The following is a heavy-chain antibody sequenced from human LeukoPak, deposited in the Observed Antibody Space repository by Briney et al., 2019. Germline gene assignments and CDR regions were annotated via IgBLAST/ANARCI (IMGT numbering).Heavy chain of an antibody. V-gene: IGHV1-2*02. CDR2: INPNSGGT. J-gene: IGHJ4*02. D-gene: IGHD3-22*01. CDR1: GYTFTGYY. Sequence: GASVKVSCKASGYTFTGYYMHWVRQAPGQGLEWMGWINPNSGGTNYAQKFQGRVTMTRDTPISTAYMELSRLRSDDTAVYYCARDSGFAPSRTYYYDSSGYSDYWGQGTLVTVSS. CDR3: ARDSGFAPSRTYYYDSSGYSDY.